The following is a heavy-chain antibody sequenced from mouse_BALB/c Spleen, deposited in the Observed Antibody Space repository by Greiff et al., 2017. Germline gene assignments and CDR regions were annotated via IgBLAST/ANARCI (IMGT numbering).Heavy chain of an antibody. Sequence: QVQLQQPGAELVKPGASVKLSCKASGYTFTSYWMHWVKQRPGQGLEWIGEIDPSDSYTNYNQKFKGKATLTVDKSSRTAYMQLSSLTSEDSAVYYCARSLLRYAMDYWGQGTSVTVSS. V-gene: IGHV1-69*02. J-gene: IGHJ4*01. CDR2: IDPSDSYT. CDR1: GYTFTSYW. D-gene: IGHD1-1*01. CDR3: ARSLLRYAMDY.